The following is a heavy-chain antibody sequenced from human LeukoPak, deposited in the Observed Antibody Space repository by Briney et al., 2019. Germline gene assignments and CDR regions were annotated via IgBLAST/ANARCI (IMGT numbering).Heavy chain of an antibody. Sequence: ASVKVSCKASGGTFSSYAISWVQQAPGQGLEWMGRIIPIFGTANYAQKFQGRVTITTDESTSTAYMDLSSLRSEDTAVYYCALDSSYYFDYWGQGTLVTGSP. J-gene: IGHJ4*02. V-gene: IGHV1-69*05. CDR1: GGTFSSYA. CDR2: IIPIFGTA. CDR3: ALDSSYYFDY.